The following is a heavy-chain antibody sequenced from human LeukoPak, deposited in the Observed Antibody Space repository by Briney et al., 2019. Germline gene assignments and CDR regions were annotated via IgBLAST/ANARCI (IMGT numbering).Heavy chain of an antibody. CDR2: IYYSGST. V-gene: IGHV4-39*07. D-gene: IGHD6-13*01. CDR1: GGSISSSSYY. Sequence: SETLSLTCTVSGGSISSSSYYWGWIRQPPGKGLEWIGSIYYSGSTYYNPSLKSRVTISVDTSKNQFSLKLSSVTAADTAVYYCARDRYSSSWYERGSEYAFDIWGQGTMVTVSS. CDR3: ARDRYSSSWYERGSEYAFDI. J-gene: IGHJ3*02.